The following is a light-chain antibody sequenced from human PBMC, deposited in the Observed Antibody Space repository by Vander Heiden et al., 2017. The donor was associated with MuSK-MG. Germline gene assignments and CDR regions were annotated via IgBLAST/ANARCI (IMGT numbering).Light chain of an antibody. V-gene: IGKV3-11*01. CDR1: QSISNY. Sequence: EIVLTQSPATLSLSPGERATLSCRASQSISNYLAWYQQQPGQAPRLLIYAASNRATGVPARFSGSGSGTDFSLTISSLEPEDAAVYYCQQRSNWPPYTFGQGTKLEIK. CDR2: AAS. CDR3: QQRSNWPPYT. J-gene: IGKJ2*01.